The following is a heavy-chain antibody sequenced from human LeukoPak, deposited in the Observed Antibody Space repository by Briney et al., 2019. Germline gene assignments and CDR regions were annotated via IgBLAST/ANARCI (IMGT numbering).Heavy chain of an antibody. V-gene: IGHV1-18*01. J-gene: IGHJ5*02. CDR1: GYTFTRYG. D-gene: IGHD1-1*01. Sequence: GASVKVSCKASGYTFTRYGITWVRQAPGQGLEWMGWISTYNGKTNYVQKVQDRVTMTTDTSTSTVYMELRSLRSDDTALYFCARDFSNFSYGTWFDPWGQGTLVTVSS. CDR3: ARDFSNFSYGTWFDP. CDR2: ISTYNGKT.